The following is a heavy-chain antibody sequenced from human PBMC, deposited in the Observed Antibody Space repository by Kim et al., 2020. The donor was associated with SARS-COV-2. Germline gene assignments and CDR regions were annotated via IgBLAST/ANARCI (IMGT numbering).Heavy chain of an antibody. Sequence: ASVKVSCKASNYSFSNHGISWVRQAPGQGLEWMGWISISNGDTRYAQNFQGRVTVTTDTSTSTAYVELRSLTSDDTAVYYCARDGTMVRGVITHYYGMDVWCQGTTVTVSS. CDR2: ISISNGDT. J-gene: IGHJ6*02. CDR3: ARDGTMVRGVITHYYGMDV. V-gene: IGHV1-18*01. CDR1: NYSFSNHG. D-gene: IGHD3-10*01.